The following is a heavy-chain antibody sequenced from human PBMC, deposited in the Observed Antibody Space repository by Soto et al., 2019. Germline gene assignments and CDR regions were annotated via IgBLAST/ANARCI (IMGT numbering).Heavy chain of an antibody. Sequence: PGGSLRLSCSVSGFTFSNYAMTWVRQAPGKGLEWVSAISGSGGSTYYADSVKGRFTISRGNSKNTLYLQMNSLRAEDTAVYYCAKDEKYRKWEPLYFDYWGQGTLVTVSS. CDR1: GFTFSNYA. J-gene: IGHJ4*02. V-gene: IGHV3-23*01. D-gene: IGHD1-26*01. CDR3: AKDEKYRKWEPLYFDY. CDR2: ISGSGGST.